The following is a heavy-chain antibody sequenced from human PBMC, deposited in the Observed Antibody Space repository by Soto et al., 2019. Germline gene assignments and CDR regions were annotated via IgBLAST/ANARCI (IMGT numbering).Heavy chain of an antibody. V-gene: IGHV3-74*01. CDR1: AMTSTHSW. Sequence: GGTLRRPCAPSAMTSTHSWMHSVRHVPAEGLVSGSRITTDGSSITYVGTVRGRSTFCRANAQNPLYLQMTSLRAEDTAVYYCARVLGSSWGRGTVVAVSS. CDR3: ARVLGSS. J-gene: IGHJ4*02. CDR2: ITTDGSSI. D-gene: IGHD3-10*01.